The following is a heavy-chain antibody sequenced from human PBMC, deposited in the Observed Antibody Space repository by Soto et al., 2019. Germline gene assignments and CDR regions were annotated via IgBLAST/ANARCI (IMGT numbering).Heavy chain of an antibody. CDR2: INHSGST. V-gene: IGHV4-34*01. CDR1: GGSFSGYY. D-gene: IGHD2-15*01. Sequence: SETLSLTCAVYGGSFSGYYWSWIRQPPGKGLEWIGEINHSGSTNYNPSLKSRVTISVDTSKNQFSLKLGSVTAADTAVYYCARGHIYCSGGSCYNNWFDPWGQGTLVTVSS. J-gene: IGHJ5*02. CDR3: ARGHIYCSGGSCYNNWFDP.